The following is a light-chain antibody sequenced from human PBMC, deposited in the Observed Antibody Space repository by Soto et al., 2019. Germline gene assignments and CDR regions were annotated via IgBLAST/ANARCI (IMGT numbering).Light chain of an antibody. CDR2: GAS. V-gene: IGKV1-5*01. CDR1: QSISTW. J-gene: IGKJ3*01. CDR3: QQYKNYLT. Sequence: DIQMTQSPSTLSASVGDRVTITCRASQSISTWLAWYQQKPGKAPKALIYGASSLESAAPSRFSGSGSGTEFTLTISSLQPDDFATYYCQQYKNYLTFGPGTKVDIK.